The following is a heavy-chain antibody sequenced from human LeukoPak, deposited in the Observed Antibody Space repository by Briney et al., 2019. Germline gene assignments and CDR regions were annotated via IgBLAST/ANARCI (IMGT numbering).Heavy chain of an antibody. CDR3: ARSSVTGHFDF. CDR1: GDTFSSSA. Sequence: ASVKVSCKASGDTFSSSAISWVRQAPGQGLEWMGKIILPLDITNYAQQFQGGVMITTDKSTDTVFLELSSLRSQDTAVYYCARSSVTGHFDFWGQGTLVTVSS. V-gene: IGHV1-69*04. J-gene: IGHJ4*02. CDR2: IILPLDIT. D-gene: IGHD6-19*01.